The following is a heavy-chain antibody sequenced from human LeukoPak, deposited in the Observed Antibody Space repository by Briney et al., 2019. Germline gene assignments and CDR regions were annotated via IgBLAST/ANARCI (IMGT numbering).Heavy chain of an antibody. CDR2: VSGSGVAT. V-gene: IGHV3-23*01. D-gene: IGHD2-21*01. Sequence: GGSLRLSCAASGFTFSYYGMSWVRQAPGKGLEWASTVSGSGVATYFADSVKGRFTISRDNSKNTVFLEMNNLRAEDAAVYYCATSSDWPYYFHYWGQGTLVTVSS. CDR1: GFTFSYYG. CDR3: ATSSDWPYYFHY. J-gene: IGHJ4*02.